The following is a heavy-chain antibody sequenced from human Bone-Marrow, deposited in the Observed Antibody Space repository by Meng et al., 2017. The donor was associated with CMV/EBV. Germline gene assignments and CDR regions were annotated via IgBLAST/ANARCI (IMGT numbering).Heavy chain of an antibody. D-gene: IGHD5-18*01. CDR2: IYYSGST. CDR1: GGSISSYY. J-gene: IGHJ4*02. CDR3: ARYGHSYYFDY. Sequence: SETLSLTCTVSGGSISSYYWSWIRQPPGKGLEWIGYIYYSGSTNYNPSLKSRVTISVDTSKTQFSLKLSSVTAADTAVYYCARYGHSYYFDYWGQGTLVTVSS. V-gene: IGHV4-59*01.